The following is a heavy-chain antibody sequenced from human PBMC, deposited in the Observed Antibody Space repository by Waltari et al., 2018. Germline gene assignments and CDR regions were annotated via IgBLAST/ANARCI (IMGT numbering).Heavy chain of an antibody. CDR3: ARHLYSIDYLELAK. D-gene: IGHD3-22*01. Sequence: EEHLLESGGGLAQPGGSLRLSCAASGFNFISYAMSWVRQAPGKGLEWVSGISDSGVITKYADSGNGRFTGSRDNSKNTVFLHLNSLRAEDTAIYYCARHLYSIDYLELAKWGQGTLVTVSS. J-gene: IGHJ4*02. CDR1: GFNFISYA. V-gene: IGHV3-23*01. CDR2: ISDSGVIT.